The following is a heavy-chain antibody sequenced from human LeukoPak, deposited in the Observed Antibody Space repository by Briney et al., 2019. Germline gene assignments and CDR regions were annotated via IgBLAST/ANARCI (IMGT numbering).Heavy chain of an antibody. CDR2: IYYSGST. Sequence: TSETLSLTCTVSGGSISSSSYYWDWIRQPPGKGLEWIGSIYYSGSTYYNPSLKSRVTISVDTSKNQFSLKLSSVTAADTAVYYCVSFSMDAHDYYHDYWGQGTLVTVSS. J-gene: IGHJ4*02. V-gene: IGHV4-39*07. CDR3: VSFSMDAHDYYHDY. D-gene: IGHD3-10*01. CDR1: GGSISSSSYY.